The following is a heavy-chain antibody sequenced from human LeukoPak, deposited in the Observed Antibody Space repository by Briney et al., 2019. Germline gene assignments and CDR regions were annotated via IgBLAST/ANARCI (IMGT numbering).Heavy chain of an antibody. J-gene: IGHJ4*02. CDR2: TNCGRRT. Sequence: SGAPLLTSTVPGGSICSNYGSWSSHPPGERVGWIGYTNCGRRTNYNPSLKSRVTISVDTSKNQFSLKLTSVTAADTAVYYCAREKWELLPIFDYWGQGTLVTVSS. CDR1: GGSICSNY. CDR3: AREKWELLPIFDY. D-gene: IGHD1-26*01. V-gene: IGHV4-59*01.